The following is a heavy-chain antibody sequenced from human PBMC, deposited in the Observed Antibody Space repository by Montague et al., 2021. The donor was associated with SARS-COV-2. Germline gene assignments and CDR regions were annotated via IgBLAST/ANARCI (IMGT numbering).Heavy chain of an antibody. CDR1: GFTFTDYF. Sequence: SLRLSCAASGFTFTDYFMFWSRQAPGKGLEWISYISASGTDIYYXXSLKGRFTISRDNAKNSLYLQMNSLRAEDTAVYYCARDIHTSSREGVDVWGQGTTVTVSS. D-gene: IGHD6-13*01. CDR2: ISASGTDI. J-gene: IGHJ6*02. V-gene: IGHV3-11*01. CDR3: ARDIHTSSREGVDV.